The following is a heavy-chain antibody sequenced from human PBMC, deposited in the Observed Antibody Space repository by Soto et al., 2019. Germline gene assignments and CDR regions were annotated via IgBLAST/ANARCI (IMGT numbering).Heavy chain of an antibody. D-gene: IGHD2-2*01. CDR2: IWYDGSNK. Sequence: PGGSLRLSCAASGFTFISYGMHWGRQAPGKGLEWVAVIWYDGSNKYYADSVKGRFTISRDNSKNTLYLQMNSLRAEDTAVYYCARPRDIVVDYGMDVWGQGTTVTVSS. CDR1: GFTFISYG. V-gene: IGHV3-33*01. J-gene: IGHJ6*02. CDR3: ARPRDIVVDYGMDV.